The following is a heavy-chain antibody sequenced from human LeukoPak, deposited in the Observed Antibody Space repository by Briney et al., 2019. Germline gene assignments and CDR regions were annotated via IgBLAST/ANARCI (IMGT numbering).Heavy chain of an antibody. Sequence: PGGSLRLSCAASGFTFSSYAMSWVRQAPGKGLEWVSAISGSGGSTYYADSVKGRFSISRDNSDNTLSLQMNSLRAEDTAVYYCARADYYGSGYYGMDVWGQGTTVTVSS. CDR1: GFTFSSYA. D-gene: IGHD3-10*01. J-gene: IGHJ6*02. CDR3: ARADYYGSGYYGMDV. V-gene: IGHV3-23*01. CDR2: ISGSGGST.